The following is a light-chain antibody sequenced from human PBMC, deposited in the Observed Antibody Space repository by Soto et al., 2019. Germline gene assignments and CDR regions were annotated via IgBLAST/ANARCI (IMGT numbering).Light chain of an antibody. CDR1: QSVCKW. V-gene: IGKV1-12*01. CDR2: AAS. CDR3: QQANNFPLS. J-gene: IGKJ2*01. Sequence: DIQMTQSPSSVSASIGDRVTISCRASQSVCKWLVWYQQKPGKAPKLLIYAASSRQSGIPSRFSGSGSGTDFTLTISSLQPEDFATYYCQQANNFPLSFGEGTKVEIK.